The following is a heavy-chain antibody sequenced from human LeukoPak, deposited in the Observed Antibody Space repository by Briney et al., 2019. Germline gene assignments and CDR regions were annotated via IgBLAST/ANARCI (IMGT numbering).Heavy chain of an antibody. Sequence: ASVKVSCKASGYTFTGYYMHWVRQAPGQGLEWMGWINPNSGGTNYAQKFQGRVTMTRDTSICTAYMELSRLRSDDTAVYYCARVPGLSSGSLDYWGQGTLVTVSS. CDR1: GYTFTGYY. J-gene: IGHJ4*02. CDR2: INPNSGGT. CDR3: ARVPGLSSGSLDY. D-gene: IGHD3-22*01. V-gene: IGHV1-2*02.